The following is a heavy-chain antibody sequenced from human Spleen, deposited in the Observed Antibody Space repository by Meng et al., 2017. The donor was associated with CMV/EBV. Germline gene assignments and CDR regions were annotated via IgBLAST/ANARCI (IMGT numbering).Heavy chain of an antibody. V-gene: IGHV3-23*01. CDR3: AKVTRSSYYYGMDV. D-gene: IGHD1-1*01. CDR2: ISGSGGST. Sequence: GGSLRLSCAASGFTCSSYAMSWVRQAPGKGLEWVSAISGSGGSTYYEDSVKGRFTISRDNSKNTLYLQMNSLRAEDTAVYYCAKVTRSSYYYGMDVWGQGTTVTVSS. CDR1: GFTCSSYA. J-gene: IGHJ6*02.